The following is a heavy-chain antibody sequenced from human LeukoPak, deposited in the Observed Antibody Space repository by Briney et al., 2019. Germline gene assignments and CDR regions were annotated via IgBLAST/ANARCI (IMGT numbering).Heavy chain of an antibody. CDR1: GGSISSGGYY. J-gene: IGHJ6*02. CDR3: ASSTAGYSGYDYRYYYYGMDV. D-gene: IGHD5-12*01. CDR2: IYTSGST. Sequence: SQTLSLTCTVSGGSISSGGYYWSWIRQPAGKGLEWIGRIYTSGSTNYNPSLKSRVTISVDTSKNQFSLKLSSVTAADTAVYYCASSTAGYSGYDYRYYYYGMDVWGQGTTVTVSS. V-gene: IGHV4-61*02.